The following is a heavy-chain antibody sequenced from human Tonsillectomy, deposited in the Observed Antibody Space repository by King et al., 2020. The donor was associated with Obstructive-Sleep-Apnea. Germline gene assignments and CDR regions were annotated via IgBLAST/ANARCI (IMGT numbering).Heavy chain of an antibody. J-gene: IGHJ4*02. V-gene: IGHV1-2*02. Sequence: QLVQSGAEVKKPGASVKVSCKASGYTFTGYYMHWVRQAPGQGLEFMGCINPDTGDTNFDQNFQGRGTMTRETSFSTAYMELSRLRSDDTAVYYCARNSGYDYYFDYWGQGTLATVSS. CDR3: ARNSGYDYYFDY. CDR1: GYTFTGYY. D-gene: IGHD5-12*01. CDR2: INPDTGDT.